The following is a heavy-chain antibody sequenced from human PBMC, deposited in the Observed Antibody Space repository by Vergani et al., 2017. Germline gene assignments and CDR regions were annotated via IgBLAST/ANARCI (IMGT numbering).Heavy chain of an antibody. D-gene: IGHD3-16*01. Sequence: QVQLVQSGAEVKKPGSSVKVSCKASGGTFSSYAITWVRQATGQGLEWMGRIIPIFGTANYAQKFQGRVTITADKSTSTAYMELSSLRSEDTAVYYGAKSFVMPSGPDYWGQGTLVTVSS. J-gene: IGHJ4*02. CDR1: GGTFSSYA. CDR3: AKSFVMPSGPDY. V-gene: IGHV1-69*14. CDR2: IIPIFGTA.